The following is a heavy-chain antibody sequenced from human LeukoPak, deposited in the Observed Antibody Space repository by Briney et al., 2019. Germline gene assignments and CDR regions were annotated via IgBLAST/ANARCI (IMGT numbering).Heavy chain of an antibody. CDR3: ARDREAPDGYSSGWAFDY. J-gene: IGHJ4*02. CDR1: GFTFSSYA. D-gene: IGHD6-19*01. CDR2: INHSGST. Sequence: GSLRLSCAASGFTFSSYAMSWVRQPPGKGLEWIGEINHSGSTNYNPSLKSRVTISVDTSKNQFSLKLSSVTAADTAVYYCARDREAPDGYSSGWAFDYWGQGTLVTVSS. V-gene: IGHV4-34*01.